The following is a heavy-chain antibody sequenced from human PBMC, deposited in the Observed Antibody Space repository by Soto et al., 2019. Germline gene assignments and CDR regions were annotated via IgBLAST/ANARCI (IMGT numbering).Heavy chain of an antibody. J-gene: IGHJ4*02. Sequence: SVKVSCKASGFTFTSSAVQWVRQARGQRLEWIGWIVVGSGNTNYAQKFQERVTITRDMSTSTAYMELSSLRSEGTAVYYCAAGGYYYDSSGFDYWGQGTLVTVSS. D-gene: IGHD3-22*01. CDR2: IVVGSGNT. CDR3: AAGGYYYDSSGFDY. CDR1: GFTFTSSA. V-gene: IGHV1-58*01.